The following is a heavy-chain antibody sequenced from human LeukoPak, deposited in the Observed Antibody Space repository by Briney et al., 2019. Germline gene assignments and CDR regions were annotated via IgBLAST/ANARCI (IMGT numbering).Heavy chain of an antibody. CDR1: GYTFTGYY. D-gene: IGHD1-1*01. Sequence: ASVTVSCTASGYTFTGYYMHWVRQAPGQGMEGMGWINPNSGGTNYAQKFHGRVTMTRDTSISTAYMELSRLRSEDTAVYYCARDRSGLRSTPPSNWFDPWGQGTLVTVSS. CDR2: INPNSGGT. J-gene: IGHJ5*02. V-gene: IGHV1-2*02. CDR3: ARDRSGLRSTPPSNWFDP.